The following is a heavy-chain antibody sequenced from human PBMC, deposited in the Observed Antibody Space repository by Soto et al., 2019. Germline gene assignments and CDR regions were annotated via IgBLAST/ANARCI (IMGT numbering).Heavy chain of an antibody. J-gene: IGHJ4*02. Sequence: SETLSLTCTVSGGSISSYYWSWIRQTPGKGLEWIGYIYYSGSTSYNPSLKSRVTISVDTSKNQFSLKLSSVTAADTAVYYCAISGRYQGNFDYWGQGTLVTVSS. V-gene: IGHV4-59*08. D-gene: IGHD1-1*01. CDR2: IYYSGST. CDR3: AISGRYQGNFDY. CDR1: GGSISSYY.